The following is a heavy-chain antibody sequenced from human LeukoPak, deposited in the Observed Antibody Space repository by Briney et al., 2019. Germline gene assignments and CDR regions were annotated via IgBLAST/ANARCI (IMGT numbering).Heavy chain of an antibody. CDR3: ARGVAGTPLTDY. CDR1: GYTFTDYY. J-gene: IGHJ4*02. Sequence: ASVKVSCKASGYTFTDYYMHWVRQAPGQGLEWMGWINPNSGGTNYAQKFQGRVTMTRDTSIGIAYMELSRLRSDDTAVYYCARGVAGTPLTDYWGQGTLVTVSS. V-gene: IGHV1-2*02. CDR2: INPNSGGT. D-gene: IGHD6-19*01.